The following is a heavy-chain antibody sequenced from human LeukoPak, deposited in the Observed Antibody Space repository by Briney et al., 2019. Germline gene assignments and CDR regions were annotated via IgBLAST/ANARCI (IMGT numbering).Heavy chain of an antibody. CDR2: INSSGGST. Sequence: ASVKVSCKASGYIFTSYNMYWVRQAPGQGLEWMGIINSSGGSTNYAQKFQGRVTMTRDTSTSTVYMELSSLRSEGTAVYYCARFAVHRRLTVAGQFGLDYWGQGTLVTVSS. D-gene: IGHD6-19*01. V-gene: IGHV1-46*01. CDR1: GYIFTSYN. CDR3: ARFAVHRRLTVAGQFGLDY. J-gene: IGHJ4*02.